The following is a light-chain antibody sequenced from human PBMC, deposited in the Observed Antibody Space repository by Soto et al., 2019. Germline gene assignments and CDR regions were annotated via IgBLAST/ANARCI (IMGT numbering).Light chain of an antibody. Sequence: DIVMTQSPESLAVSLGERATINCKSSQSVLYNSNNKNYLAWYQQKPGQPPKLLIYWASTRESGVPDRFSGSGSETDFTLTISSLQAEDVAVYYCQQFYSIPFTFGAGTKVDIK. CDR3: QQFYSIPFT. CDR2: WAS. J-gene: IGKJ3*01. CDR1: QSVLYNSNNKNY. V-gene: IGKV4-1*01.